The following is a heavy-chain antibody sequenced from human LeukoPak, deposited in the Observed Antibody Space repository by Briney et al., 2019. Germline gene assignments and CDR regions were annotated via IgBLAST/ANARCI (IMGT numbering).Heavy chain of an antibody. Sequence: PGGSLRLPCAASGFIFSNYGMHWVRQAPGKGLEYVSGISGNGRNTYYGNSVQGRFTISRDNSKNTLYLQMGSLRAEDMAIYYCARVSSSGWYAFDFWGQGTMVTVSS. CDR3: ARVSSSGWYAFDF. CDR1: GFIFSNYG. D-gene: IGHD6-19*01. J-gene: IGHJ3*01. CDR2: ISGNGRNT. V-gene: IGHV3-64*01.